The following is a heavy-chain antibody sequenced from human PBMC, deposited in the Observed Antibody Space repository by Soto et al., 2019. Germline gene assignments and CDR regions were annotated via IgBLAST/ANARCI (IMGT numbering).Heavy chain of an antibody. CDR2: IIPIFGTA. CDR1: GVTFSSYA. Sequence: SVKVSCKASGVTFSSYAISWVRQAPGQGLEWMGGIIPIFGTANYAQKFQGRVTITADESTSTAYMELSSLRSEDTAVYYCAREGTVAYAFDIWGQGTMVTVSS. J-gene: IGHJ3*02. CDR3: AREGTVAYAFDI. D-gene: IGHD6-19*01. V-gene: IGHV1-69*13.